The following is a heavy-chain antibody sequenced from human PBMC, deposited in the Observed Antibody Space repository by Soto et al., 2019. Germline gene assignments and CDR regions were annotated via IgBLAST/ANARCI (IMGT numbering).Heavy chain of an antibody. D-gene: IGHD3-22*01. J-gene: IGHJ4*02. CDR1: GGTFSSYA. V-gene: IGHV1-69*01. Sequence: QVQLVQSGAEVKKPGSSVKVSCKASGGTFSSYAISWVRQAPGQGLEWMGGIIPIFGTANYAQKFQGRVTITADESTSTAYMELSTLRSEDTAVYYCARSDSSGYARSYFDYWGQGTLVTVSS. CDR3: ARSDSSGYARSYFDY. CDR2: IIPIFGTA.